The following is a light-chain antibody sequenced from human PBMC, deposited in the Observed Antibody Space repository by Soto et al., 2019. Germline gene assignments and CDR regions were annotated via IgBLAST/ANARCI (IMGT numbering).Light chain of an antibody. Sequence: DIEMTQSPSSLSASVGERVTLSCRTSQSINNNLTWYQQRPGKAPKLLIYSSSSLLSGVPARFSGSGSGTDFTLTISSLQPEDFATYFCQQTYNTPLTFGQGTRLDIK. J-gene: IGKJ5*01. CDR1: QSINNN. CDR3: QQTYNTPLT. CDR2: SSS. V-gene: IGKV1-39*01.